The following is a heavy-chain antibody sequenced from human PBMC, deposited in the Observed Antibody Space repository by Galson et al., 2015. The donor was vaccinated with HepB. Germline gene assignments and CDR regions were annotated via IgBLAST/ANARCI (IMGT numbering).Heavy chain of an antibody. CDR1: GISFSNAW. J-gene: IGHJ4*02. Sequence: SLRLSCAVSGISFSNAWMNWVRQAPGKGLEWVGRIKSETHGGTIEYAAPVKGRFTISRDDSKNTLFLQMNSLKTEDTAAYYGLTDPCGGICYWDYWGQGTLVTVSS. CDR3: LTDPCGGICYWDY. D-gene: IGHD2-21*01. V-gene: IGHV3-15*07. CDR2: IKSETHGGTI.